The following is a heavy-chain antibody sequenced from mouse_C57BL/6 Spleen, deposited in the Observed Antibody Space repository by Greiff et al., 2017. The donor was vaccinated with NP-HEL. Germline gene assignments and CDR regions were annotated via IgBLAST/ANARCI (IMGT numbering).Heavy chain of an antibody. CDR3: ASGNYYAMDY. Sequence: VQLQQSGPELVKPGASVKISCKASGYSFTSYYIHWVKQRPGQGLEWIGWIYPGSGNTKYNEKFKGKATLTADTSSSTAYMQLSSLTSEDSAVYYCASGNYYAMDYWGQGTSVTVSS. J-gene: IGHJ4*01. D-gene: IGHD2-1*01. CDR2: IYPGSGNT. CDR1: GYSFTSYY. V-gene: IGHV1-66*01.